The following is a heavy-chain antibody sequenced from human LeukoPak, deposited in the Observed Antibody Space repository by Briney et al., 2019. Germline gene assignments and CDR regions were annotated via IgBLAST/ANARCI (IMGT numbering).Heavy chain of an antibody. CDR1: GFTFSSYA. J-gene: IGHJ4*02. CDR2: ISTGSSTI. D-gene: IGHD4/OR15-4a*01. CDR3: ARSANYDF. V-gene: IGHV3-48*01. Sequence: GGSLRLSCAASGFTFSSYAMSWVRQAPGKGLEWISYISTGSSTIYYADSVKGRFTISRDNAKNSLYLQVNSLRAEDTAVYYCARSANYDFWGQGTLVTVSS.